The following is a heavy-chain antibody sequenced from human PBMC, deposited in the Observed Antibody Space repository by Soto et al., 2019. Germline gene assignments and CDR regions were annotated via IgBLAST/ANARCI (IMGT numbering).Heavy chain of an antibody. D-gene: IGHD3-10*01. J-gene: IGHJ6*02. CDR1: GGSISSGGYY. V-gene: IGHV4-31*03. Sequence: QVQLQESGPGLVKPSQTLSLTCTVSGGSISSGGYYWSWIRQHPGKGLEWIGYIYYSGSNYYNPSLKSRVTISVDTSKNQFSLKLSSVTAADTAVYYCARELRIGEDYYGMDVWGQGTTVTVSS. CDR2: IYYSGSN. CDR3: ARELRIGEDYYGMDV.